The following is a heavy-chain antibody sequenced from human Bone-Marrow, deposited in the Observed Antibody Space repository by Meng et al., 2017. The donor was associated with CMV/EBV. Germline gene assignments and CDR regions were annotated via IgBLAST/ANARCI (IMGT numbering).Heavy chain of an antibody. CDR1: GFTFANYE. Sequence: GESLKISCTASGFTFANYEMNWVRQAPGKGLEWIAYISTSGSTIFYADSVKGRFIISRDDAENSLYLQMNSLTDDDTALYYCAREEINCGGDCHVYWGHGTLVTVSS. CDR3: AREEINCGGDCHVY. V-gene: IGHV3-48*03. J-gene: IGHJ4*01. D-gene: IGHD2-21*01. CDR2: ISTSGSTI.